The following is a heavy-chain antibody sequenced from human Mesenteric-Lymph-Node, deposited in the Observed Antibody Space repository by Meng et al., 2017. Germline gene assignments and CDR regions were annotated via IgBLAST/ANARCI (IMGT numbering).Heavy chain of an antibody. J-gene: IGHJ4*02. CDR1: GGSFSGYY. Sequence: SETLSLTCAVYGGSFSGYYWSWIRQPPGKGLEWIGEINHSGSTNYNPSLKSRVTISVDTSKNQFSLKLSSVTAADTAVYYCARGPRRYYDSSGYFDYWGQGTLVTVSS. CDR3: ARGPRRYYDSSGYFDY. CDR2: INHSGST. V-gene: IGHV4-34*01. D-gene: IGHD3-22*01.